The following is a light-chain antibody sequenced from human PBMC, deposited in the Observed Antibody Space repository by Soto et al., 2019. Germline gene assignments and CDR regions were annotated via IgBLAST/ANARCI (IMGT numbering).Light chain of an antibody. CDR1: QSISSL. CDR3: QQRYSTPWT. CDR2: AAS. Sequence: DIQMTQSPSSLSASVGDGVTITCRASQSISSLLNWYQQKPGKAPKLLIYAASSLQSGVPSRFSASGSGTDFTLTISSLQPEDFAAYYCQQRYSTPWTFGQGTKVEIK. J-gene: IGKJ1*01. V-gene: IGKV1-39*01.